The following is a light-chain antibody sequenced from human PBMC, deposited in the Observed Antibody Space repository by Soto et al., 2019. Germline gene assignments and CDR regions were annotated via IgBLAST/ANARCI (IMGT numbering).Light chain of an antibody. CDR1: QSVGNY. J-gene: IGKJ1*01. CDR2: DAS. V-gene: IGKV3-11*01. Sequence: EIVLTQSPATLSLSPGERATLSCRASQSVGNYLAWYQQKPGQAPRLLIYDASNRATGIPARFSSSGSGADFTLTISSLQSEDSAVYYCQQYNNWPPWTFGQGTKVDIK. CDR3: QQYNNWPPWT.